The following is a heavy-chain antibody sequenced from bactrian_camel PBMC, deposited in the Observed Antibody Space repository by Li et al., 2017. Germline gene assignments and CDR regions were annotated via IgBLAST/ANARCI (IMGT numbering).Heavy chain of an antibody. V-gene: IGHV3S1*01. CDR1: GFTFSNYW. CDR2: ISSGGGTT. Sequence: QVQLVESGGGLVQPGGSLRLSCVASGFTFSNYWMYWVRQAPGKGLEWVSTISSGGGTTYYLDSVKGRFTISRDNAKNTVYLQMNTLKPEDTAMYYRAAADRSRCTLFDTYNYWGQGTQVTVS. D-gene: IGHD3*01. CDR3: AAADRSRCTLFDTYNY. J-gene: IGHJ4*01.